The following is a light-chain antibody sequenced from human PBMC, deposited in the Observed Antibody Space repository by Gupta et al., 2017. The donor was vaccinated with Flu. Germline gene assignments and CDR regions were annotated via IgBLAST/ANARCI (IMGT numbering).Light chain of an antibody. CDR1: QSVSSS. CDR2: GAS. V-gene: IGKV3-15*01. J-gene: IGKJ1*01. CDR3: QQYNNWPPWT. Sequence: EIVMTQSPVTLSVSPGERATLSCRASQSVSSSLAWYQQKPGQAPRPLIYGASTRATGIPARFSGSGSGTEFTLTISSLQSEDFAVYYCQQYNNWPPWTFGQGTKVEIK.